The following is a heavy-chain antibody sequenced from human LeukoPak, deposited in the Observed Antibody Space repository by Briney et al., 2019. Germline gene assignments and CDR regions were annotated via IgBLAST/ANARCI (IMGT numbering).Heavy chain of an antibody. CDR2: IWYDGSNK. J-gene: IGHJ6*02. D-gene: IGHD1-26*01. Sequence: PGGSLRLSCAASGFTVSSYGMHWVRQAPGKGLEWVAVIWYDGSNKYYADSVKGRFTISRDNSKNTVYLQMNSLRADDTAVYYCARSSFGSHRQDGMDVWGQGTTVTVSS. V-gene: IGHV3-33*01. CDR1: GFTVSSYG. CDR3: ARSSFGSHRQDGMDV.